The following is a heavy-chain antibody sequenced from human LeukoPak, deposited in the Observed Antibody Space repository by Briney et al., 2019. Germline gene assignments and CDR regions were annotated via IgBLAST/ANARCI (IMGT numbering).Heavy chain of an antibody. Sequence: SETLSLTCAVYGGSFSGYYWSWIRQPPGKGREWIGEINHSGSTNYNPSLKSRVTISVDTSKNQFSLKLSSVTAADTAVYYCARSAYQLLTGYMDVWGKGTTVTVSS. CDR3: ARSAYQLLTGYMDV. V-gene: IGHV4-34*01. CDR2: INHSGST. CDR1: GGSFSGYY. D-gene: IGHD2-2*01. J-gene: IGHJ6*03.